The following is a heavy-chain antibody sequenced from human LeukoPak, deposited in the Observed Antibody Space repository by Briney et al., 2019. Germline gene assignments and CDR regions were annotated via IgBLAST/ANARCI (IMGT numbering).Heavy chain of an antibody. Sequence: VASVKVSCKASGYTFTDYCIHWVRQAPGQGLEWMGWINPHSGGTNYAQKFRGRVTMTRDTSISTAYMELSRPRPDDTAVYFCARKDIAVAGLHYYGMDVWGQGTTVTVSS. CDR1: GYTFTDYC. CDR3: ARKDIAVAGLHYYGMDV. J-gene: IGHJ6*02. V-gene: IGHV1-2*02. CDR2: INPHSGGT. D-gene: IGHD6-19*01.